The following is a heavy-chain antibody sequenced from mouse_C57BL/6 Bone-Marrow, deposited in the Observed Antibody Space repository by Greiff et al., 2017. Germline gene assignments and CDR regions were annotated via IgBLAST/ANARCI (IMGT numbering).Heavy chain of an antibody. D-gene: IGHD2-3*01. CDR1: GFNIKDYY. J-gene: IGHJ4*01. CDR3: TTWGWLQDYAMDY. Sequence: EVMLVESGAELVRPGASVKLSCTASGFNIKDYYMHWVKQRPEQGLEWIGRIDPEDGDTEYAPKFQGKATMTADTSSNTAYLQLSSLTSEDTAVYYCTTWGWLQDYAMDYWGQGTSVTVSS. V-gene: IGHV14-1*01. CDR2: IDPEDGDT.